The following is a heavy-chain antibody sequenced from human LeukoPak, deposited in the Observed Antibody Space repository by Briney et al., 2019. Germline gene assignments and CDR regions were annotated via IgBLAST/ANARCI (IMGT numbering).Heavy chain of an antibody. CDR1: GFTFSSYS. Sequence: GGSLRLSCAASGFTFSSYSMNWVRQAPGKGLEWVSSISSSSSYIYYADSVKGRFTISRDNAKNSLYLQMNSLRAEDTAVYYCARVWDYGDDVSDYWGQGTLVTVSS. D-gene: IGHD4-17*01. J-gene: IGHJ4*02. V-gene: IGHV3-21*01. CDR3: ARVWDYGDDVSDY. CDR2: ISSSSSYI.